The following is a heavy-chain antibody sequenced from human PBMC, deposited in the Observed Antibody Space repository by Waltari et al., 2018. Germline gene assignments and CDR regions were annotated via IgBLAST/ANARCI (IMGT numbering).Heavy chain of an antibody. J-gene: IGHJ4*02. CDR3: ARDYYDSSGYRFPVGY. V-gene: IGHV3-7*01. CDR1: GFTFSSYW. Sequence: EVQLVESGGGLVQPGGSLRLSCAASGFTFSSYWMSWVRQAPGKGLEWVANIKQDGSEKYYVDSVKGRFTISRDNAKNSLYLQMNSLRAEDTAVYYCARDYYDSSGYRFPVGYWGQGTLVTVSS. CDR2: IKQDGSEK. D-gene: IGHD3-22*01.